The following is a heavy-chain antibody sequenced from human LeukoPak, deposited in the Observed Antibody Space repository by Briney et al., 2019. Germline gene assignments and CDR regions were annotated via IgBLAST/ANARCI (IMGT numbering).Heavy chain of an antibody. Sequence: SETLSLTCAVYGGSFSGYYWSWFRNPPGRGLEWMGETNHSGSTNYNPSLKSRVTISVDTSKNQFSLKLSSVTAADTAVYYCARGLGSSSWYRGFAFDIWGQGTMVTVSS. D-gene: IGHD6-13*01. V-gene: IGHV4-34*01. CDR2: TNHSGST. CDR3: ARGLGSSSWYRGFAFDI. J-gene: IGHJ3*02. CDR1: GGSFSGYY.